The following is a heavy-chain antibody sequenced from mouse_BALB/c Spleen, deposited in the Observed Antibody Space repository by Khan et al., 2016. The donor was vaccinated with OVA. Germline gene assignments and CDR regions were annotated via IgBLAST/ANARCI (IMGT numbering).Heavy chain of an antibody. V-gene: IGHV1-87*01. CDR2: LYPGDGDT. J-gene: IGHJ2*01. CDR3: ARGGITTGYFDY. CDR1: GYTFTSYW. Sequence: QVQLQQSGAELARPGASVKLSCKASGYTFTSYWMQWVKQRPGQGLEWIGTLYPGDGDTRYTQKFKGKATLTAEKSSSTAYMQLSSLASEDSAVYYCARGGITTGYFDYWGQGTTLTVSS. D-gene: IGHD1-1*01.